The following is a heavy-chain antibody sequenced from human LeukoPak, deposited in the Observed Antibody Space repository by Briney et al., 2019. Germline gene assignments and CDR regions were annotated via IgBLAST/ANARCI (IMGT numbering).Heavy chain of an antibody. D-gene: IGHD6-19*01. CDR1: GGSISSYY. Sequence: SETLSLTCTVSGGSISSYYWSWLRQPPGKGLERMGYINYSGSTNYNPSLRSRVTISVDTSKNQFSLKQSSVTAADAAVYYCAGHTGLYELYWGQGTLVTVSS. V-gene: IGHV4-59*08. J-gene: IGHJ4*02. CDR2: INYSGST. CDR3: AGHTGLYELY.